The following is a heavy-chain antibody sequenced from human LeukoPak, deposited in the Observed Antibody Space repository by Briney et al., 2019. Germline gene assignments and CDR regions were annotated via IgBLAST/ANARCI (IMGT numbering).Heavy chain of an antibody. Sequence: ASVKVSCKASGYTFISYYIHWVRQAPGQGLEWMGVINSCCGSIGYAQKFQGRVTMTRDTSTSTVYMELSSLRSEDTAVHYCARSAKGIAVAGIDKTHFDHWGQGTLVTVCS. CDR2: INSCCGSI. CDR1: GYTFISYY. J-gene: IGHJ4*02. V-gene: IGHV1-46*01. D-gene: IGHD6-19*01. CDR3: ARSAKGIAVAGIDKTHFDH.